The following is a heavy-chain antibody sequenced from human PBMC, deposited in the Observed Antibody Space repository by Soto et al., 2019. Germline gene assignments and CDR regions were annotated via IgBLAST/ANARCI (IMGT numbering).Heavy chain of an antibody. V-gene: IGHV4-31*03. Sequence: QVQLQESGPGLVKPSQTLSLTCTVSGDSISSGGSYWSWIRQRPGKGLEWIGYIFYSGSFYYTPSLQGRVMISPDTANNQFSLRLTSVTAADTAVYYCARAPETPPILGVVRPYFFNYWGQGTLVTVSS. CDR2: IFYSGSF. J-gene: IGHJ4*02. D-gene: IGHD3-3*01. CDR3: ARAPETPPILGVVRPYFFNY. CDR1: GDSISSGGSY.